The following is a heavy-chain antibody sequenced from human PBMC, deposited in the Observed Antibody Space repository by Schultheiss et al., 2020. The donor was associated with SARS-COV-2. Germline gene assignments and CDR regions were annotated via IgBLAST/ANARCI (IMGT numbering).Heavy chain of an antibody. J-gene: IGHJ6*02. Sequence: GESLKISCAASGFTFSSYAMSWVRQAPGKGLEWVAVIWYDRSNKYYADSVKGRFTISRDNSKKTLYLQMNSLRVEDTAVYYCARDLRIKNYNYYYGMDVWGQGPSLTVSS. CDR1: GFTFSSYA. CDR3: ARDLRIKNYNYYYGMDV. D-gene: IGHD2/OR15-2a*01. V-gene: IGHV3-33*08. CDR2: IWYDRSNK.